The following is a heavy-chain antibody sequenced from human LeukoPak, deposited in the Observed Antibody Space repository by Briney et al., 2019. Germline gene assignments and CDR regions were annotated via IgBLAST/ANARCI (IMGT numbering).Heavy chain of an antibody. CDR2: IKQDGSEK. CDR3: ARDLLYSWLNYFDY. V-gene: IGHV3-7*03. Sequence: GGSLRLSCAASGFTFSSYWMSWVRQAPGEGLEWVANIKQDGSEKYYVDSVKGRFTISRDNAKNPLYLQMNSLRAEDTAVYYCARDLLYSWLNYFDYWGQGTLVTVSS. CDR1: GFTFSSYW. J-gene: IGHJ4*02. D-gene: IGHD5-12*01.